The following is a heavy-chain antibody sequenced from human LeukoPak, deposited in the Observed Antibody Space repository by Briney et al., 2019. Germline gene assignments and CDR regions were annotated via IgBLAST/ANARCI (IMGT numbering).Heavy chain of an antibody. D-gene: IGHD2-21*02. CDR3: ASADCGGDCYPQFDY. CDR1: GYTFTSYY. J-gene: IGHJ4*02. Sequence: GASVKVSCKASGYTFTSYYMHWVRQAPGQGLEWMGIINPSGGSTSYAQKFQGRVTMTRDMYTSTVYLELSSLRSEDTAVYYCASADCGGDCYPQFDYWGQGTLVTVSS. CDR2: INPSGGST. V-gene: IGHV1-46*01.